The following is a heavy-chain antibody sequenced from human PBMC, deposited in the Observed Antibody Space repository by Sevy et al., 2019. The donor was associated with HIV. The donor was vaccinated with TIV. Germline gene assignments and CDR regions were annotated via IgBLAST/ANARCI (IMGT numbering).Heavy chain of an antibody. CDR2: IYPTDSHI. V-gene: IGHV5-51*01. CDR1: GYNFSGYW. D-gene: IGHD3-22*01. J-gene: IGHJ4*02. CDR3: ARSSFYYDNSGFYPFDF. Sequence: GESLKISCKGSGYNFSGYWVGWVRQMTGKGLECMGIIYPTDSHIIYSPSLQGQVTISVDKSITTAYLQWRSLKTSETAMYYCARSSFYYDNSGFYPFDFWGQGPLVTVSS.